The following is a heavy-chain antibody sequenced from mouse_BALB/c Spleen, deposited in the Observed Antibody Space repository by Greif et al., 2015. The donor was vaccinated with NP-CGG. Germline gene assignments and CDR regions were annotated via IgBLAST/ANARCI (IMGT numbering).Heavy chain of an antibody. CDR1: GYTFTSYW. J-gene: IGHJ4*01. CDR3: TTARTTVDY. CDR2: IYPSDSYT. D-gene: IGHD3-1*01. Sequence: QVQLQQSGAELVRPGASVKLSCKASGYTFTSYWINWVKQRPGQGLEWIGNIYPSDSYTNYNQEFKDKATLTVDKSSSTADMQLSSPTSEDSAVYYCTTARTTVDYWGQGTSVTVSS. V-gene: IGHV1-69*02.